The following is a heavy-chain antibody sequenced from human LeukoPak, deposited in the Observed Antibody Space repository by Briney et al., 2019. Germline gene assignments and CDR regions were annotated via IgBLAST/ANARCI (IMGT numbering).Heavy chain of an antibody. D-gene: IGHD3-22*01. V-gene: IGHV4-34*01. J-gene: IGHJ4*02. CDR3: ARYYYDSSGYFHFDY. Sequence: SETLSLTCAVYGGSFSGYYWSWIRQPPGKGLEWIGEINHSGSTNYNPSLKSRVTISVDTTKNQFSLKLSSVPAADTAVYYCARYYYDSSGYFHFDYWGQGTLVTVSS. CDR2: INHSGST. CDR1: GGSFSGYY.